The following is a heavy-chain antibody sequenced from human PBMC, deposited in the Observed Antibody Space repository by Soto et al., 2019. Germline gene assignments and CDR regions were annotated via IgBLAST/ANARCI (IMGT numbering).Heavy chain of an antibody. D-gene: IGHD3-3*01. CDR1: GFTFSSYS. CDR3: ATRGDDFWSGYFTVG. CDR2: ISSSSSYI. J-gene: IGHJ4*02. V-gene: IGHV3-21*01. Sequence: GGSLRLSCAASGFTFSSYSMNWVRQAPGKGLEWVSSISSSSSYIYYADSVKGRFTISRDNAENSLYLQMNSLRAEDTAVYYCATRGDDFWSGYFTVGWGQGTLVTVSS.